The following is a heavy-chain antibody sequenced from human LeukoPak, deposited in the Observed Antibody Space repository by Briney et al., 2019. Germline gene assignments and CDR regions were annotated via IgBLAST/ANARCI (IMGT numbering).Heavy chain of an antibody. D-gene: IGHD4-23*01. CDR2: IYYGGGT. CDR3: ARDDRDSGNYVDYFDY. V-gene: IGHV4-59*12. J-gene: IGHJ4*02. CDR1: GGSISSYY. Sequence: TSETLSLTCTVSGGSISSYYWSWIRQPPGKGLEWIGYIYYGGGTSYNPSLKSRVTISVETSKNHFSLKLSSVTAADTAVYYCARDDRDSGNYVDYFDYWGQGTLVTVSS.